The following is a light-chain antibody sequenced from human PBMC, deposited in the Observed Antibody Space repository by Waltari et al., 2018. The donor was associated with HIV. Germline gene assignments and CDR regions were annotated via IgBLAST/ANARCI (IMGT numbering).Light chain of an antibody. CDR1: TSNIGNDY. V-gene: IGLV1-51*01. CDR3: GTWDRNVGAAV. J-gene: IGLJ2*01. CDR2: YNK. Sequence: QSVLTQPPSVSAAPGQKVTISCPGSTSNIGNDYVSWYQPLPGAAPKLLIYYNKKRPSGIPDRFSGSRSGTSATLDITGLQAGDEADYDCGTWDRNVGAAVFGGGTKLTVL.